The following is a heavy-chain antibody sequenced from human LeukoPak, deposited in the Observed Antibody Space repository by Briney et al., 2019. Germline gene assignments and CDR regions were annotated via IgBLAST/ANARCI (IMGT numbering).Heavy chain of an antibody. CDR1: GFTFSSFW. CDR3: AGGSGWLIDY. Sequence: QTGVSLRLSCAASGFTFSSFWMNWVPHTPGKGREWVADIEGDGSEKNYMDSVKGRFTISRDNAKKSLHLQMNSLRAEDTGVYYCAGGSGWLIDYWGQGTLVTVSS. D-gene: IGHD6-19*01. J-gene: IGHJ4*02. CDR2: IEGDGSEK. V-gene: IGHV3-7*03.